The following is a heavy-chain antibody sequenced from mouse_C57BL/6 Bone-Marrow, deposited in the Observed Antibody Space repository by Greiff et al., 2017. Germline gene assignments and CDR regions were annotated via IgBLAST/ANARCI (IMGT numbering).Heavy chain of an antibody. CDR1: GYTFTSYW. Sequence: QVQLQQSGAELVRPGSSVKLSCKASGYTFTSYWMHWVKQRPIQGLEWIGNIDPSDSETHYNQKFKDKATLTVDKSSSTAYMQLSSLTSEDSAVYYCVYGYDKGYAMDYWGQGTSVTVSS. CDR2: IDPSDSET. J-gene: IGHJ4*01. CDR3: VYGYDKGYAMDY. V-gene: IGHV1-52*01. D-gene: IGHD2-2*01.